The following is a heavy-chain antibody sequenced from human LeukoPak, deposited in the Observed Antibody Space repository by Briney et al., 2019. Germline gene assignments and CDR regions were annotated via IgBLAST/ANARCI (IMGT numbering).Heavy chain of an antibody. CDR2: IYYSGST. V-gene: IGHV4-39*07. CDR3: ARGFDILTGSLLLEDAFDI. D-gene: IGHD3-9*01. CDR1: GDSISSSSYY. Sequence: SETLSLTCTVSGDSISSSSYYWGWIRQPPGKGLEWIGSIYYSGSTYYNPSLKSRVTISIDRSKNQFSLKLSSVTAADTAVYYCARGFDILTGSLLLEDAFDIWGQGTMVTVSS. J-gene: IGHJ3*02.